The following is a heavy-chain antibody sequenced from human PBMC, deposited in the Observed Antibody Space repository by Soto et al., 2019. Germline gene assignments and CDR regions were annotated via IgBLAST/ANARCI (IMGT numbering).Heavy chain of an antibody. CDR1: GFTFSSYA. CDR3: AREFRGSSDY. J-gene: IGHJ4*02. D-gene: IGHD3-16*01. Sequence: ESGGGVVQPGRSLRLSCAASGFTFSSYAMHWVRQAPGKGLEWVAVISYDGSNKYYAHSVKGRFTISRDNSKNTLYLQMNSLRAEDTAVYYCAREFRGSSDYWGQGTLVTVSS. CDR2: ISYDGSNK. V-gene: IGHV3-30-3*01.